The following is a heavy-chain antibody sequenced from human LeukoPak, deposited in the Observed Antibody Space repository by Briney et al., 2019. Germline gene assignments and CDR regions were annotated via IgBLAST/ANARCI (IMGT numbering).Heavy chain of an antibody. Sequence: SETLSLTCTVSGGSISSSSYYWGWIRQPPGKGLEWIGSIYYSGSTYYNPSLKSRVTISVDTSKNQFSLKLSSVTAADTAVYYCARQKLYYGSGSYYNYQRKDYWGQGTLVTVSS. D-gene: IGHD3-10*01. CDR3: ARQKLYYGSGSYYNYQRKDY. CDR1: GGSISSSSYY. J-gene: IGHJ4*02. CDR2: IYYSGST. V-gene: IGHV4-39*01.